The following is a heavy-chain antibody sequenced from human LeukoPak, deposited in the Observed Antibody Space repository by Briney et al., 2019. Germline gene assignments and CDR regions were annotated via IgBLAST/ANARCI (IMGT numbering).Heavy chain of an antibody. J-gene: IGHJ5*02. CDR2: IKQDGSEK. D-gene: IGHD3-22*01. CDR1: GFSFTSSW. CDR3: ARKTYYYDSGDYGWFDP. V-gene: IGHV3-7*01. Sequence: QPGGSLRLSCAASGFSFTSSWMSWVRQAPGKGLEWVANIKQDGSEKYYVDSVKGRFTISRDNAKNSLHLQMNSLRAEDTAVYYCARKTYYYDSGDYGWFDPWGQGTLVSVSS.